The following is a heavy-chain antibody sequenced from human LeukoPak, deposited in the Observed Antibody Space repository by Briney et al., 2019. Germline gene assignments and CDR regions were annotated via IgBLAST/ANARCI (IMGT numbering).Heavy chain of an antibody. J-gene: IGHJ4*02. D-gene: IGHD5-24*01. CDR1: GGSMSGYY. V-gene: IGHV4-4*09. CDR3: ARRSRDGYFLDS. CDR2: TFSSGAT. Sequence: SETLSLTCIVPGGSMSGYYWSWIRRPPGKGLEWIGHTFSSGATTYNPSLKSRVTISVDTSRSQFSLNLSSVTAADTAVYYCARRSRDGYFLDSWGQGTLVTVSS.